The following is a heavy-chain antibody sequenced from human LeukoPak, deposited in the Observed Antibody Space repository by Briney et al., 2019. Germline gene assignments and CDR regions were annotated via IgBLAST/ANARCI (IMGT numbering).Heavy chain of an antibody. CDR1: GGSISSGDYY. Sequence: PSETLSLTCTVSGGSISSGDYYWSWIRQPPGKGLEWIGYIYYSGSTYYNPSLKSRVTISVDTSKNQSSLKLSSVTAADTAVYYCARAEGYCSGGSCYQEGFDYWGQGTLVTVSS. CDR2: IYYSGST. D-gene: IGHD2-15*01. CDR3: ARAEGYCSGGSCYQEGFDY. V-gene: IGHV4-30-4*01. J-gene: IGHJ4*02.